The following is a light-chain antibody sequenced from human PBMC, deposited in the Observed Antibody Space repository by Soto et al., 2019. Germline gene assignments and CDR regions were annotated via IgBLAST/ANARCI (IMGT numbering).Light chain of an antibody. CDR3: QQYGGSPSIT. Sequence: EIVFTQSPATLSLSPGERATLSCRASQSVSSHLAWYQQKPGQAPRLLIYGESRRANGIPARFSVSGSGTDLTLALRRLEPEDSAFYDCQQYGGSPSITFGQGTRLEIK. CDR2: GES. CDR1: QSVSSH. J-gene: IGKJ5*01. V-gene: IGKV3-20*01.